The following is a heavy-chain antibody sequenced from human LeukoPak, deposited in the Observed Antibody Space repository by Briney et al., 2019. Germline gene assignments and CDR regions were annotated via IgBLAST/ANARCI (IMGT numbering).Heavy chain of an antibody. CDR1: GGSISSGSYY. D-gene: IGHD3-22*01. CDR3: ARAVEDYYDSSGYYYYFDY. Sequence: SRTLSLTCTVSGGSISSGSYYWSWIRQPAGKGLEWIGRIYTSGSTNYNPSLKSRVTISVDTSKNQFSLKLSSVTAADTAVYYCARAVEDYYDSSGYYYYFDYWGQGTLVTVSS. V-gene: IGHV4-61*02. CDR2: IYTSGST. J-gene: IGHJ4*02.